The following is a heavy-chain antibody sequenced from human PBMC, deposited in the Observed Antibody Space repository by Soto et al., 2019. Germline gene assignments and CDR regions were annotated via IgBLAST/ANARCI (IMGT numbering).Heavy chain of an antibody. D-gene: IGHD6-19*01. CDR3: AARVRSSGWYADFDS. CDR1: GFTVSGVY. V-gene: IGHV3-53*01. Sequence: SLRLSCAASGFTVSGVYMSWVRQAPGKGLEWVSVTSTGGSRIYYADSVKGRFTISSDNSKNTLYLHMGSLRAEDTAVYYCAARVRSSGWYADFDSWGQGALVTVSS. CDR2: TSTGGSRI. J-gene: IGHJ4*02.